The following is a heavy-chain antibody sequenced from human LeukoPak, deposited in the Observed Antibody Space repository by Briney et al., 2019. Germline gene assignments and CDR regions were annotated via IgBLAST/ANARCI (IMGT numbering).Heavy chain of an antibody. CDR1: GFTFSSYS. D-gene: IGHD1-26*01. J-gene: IGHJ1*01. Sequence: PGGSLRLSCAASGFTFSSYSMNWVRQAPGKGLEWVSYISSSSTIYYADSVKGRFTISRDNAKNSLYLQMNSLRAEDTAVYYCARDGGEWDPFQHWGQGTLVTVSS. CDR2: ISSSSTI. CDR3: ARDGGEWDPFQH. V-gene: IGHV3-48*01.